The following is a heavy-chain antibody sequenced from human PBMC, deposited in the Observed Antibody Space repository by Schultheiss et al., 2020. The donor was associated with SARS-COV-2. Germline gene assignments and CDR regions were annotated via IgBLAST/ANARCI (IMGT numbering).Heavy chain of an antibody. Sequence: GGSLRLSCAASGFSFSSYVMTWVRQAPGKGLEWASGISTTGRSTNYADSVKGRFTISRDNSKNTLYLQMNSLRAEDTAVYYCARSPRYDYYYGMDVWGQGTTVTFSS. J-gene: IGHJ6*02. V-gene: IGHV3-23*01. CDR2: ISTTGRST. CDR1: GFSFSSYV. CDR3: ARSPRYDYYYGMDV. D-gene: IGHD3-16*01.